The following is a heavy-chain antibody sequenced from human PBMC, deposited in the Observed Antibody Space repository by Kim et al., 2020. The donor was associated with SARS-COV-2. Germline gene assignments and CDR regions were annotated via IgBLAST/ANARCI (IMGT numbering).Heavy chain of an antibody. CDR3: ARGNGSGTKGWFDP. CDR1: GGSISSGGYY. Sequence: SETLSLTCTVSGGSISSGGYYWSWIRQHPGKGLEWIGYIYYSGSTYYNPSLKSRVTISVDTSKNQFSLKLSSVTAADTAVYYCARGNGSGTKGWFDPWGQGTLVTVSS. D-gene: IGHD3-10*01. CDR2: IYYSGST. V-gene: IGHV4-31*03. J-gene: IGHJ5*02.